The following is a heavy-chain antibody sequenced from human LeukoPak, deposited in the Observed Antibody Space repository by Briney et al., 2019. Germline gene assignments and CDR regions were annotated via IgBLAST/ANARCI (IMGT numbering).Heavy chain of an antibody. Sequence: SETLSLTCTVSGGSISSSSYYWGWTRQPPGKGLEWIGSIYYSGSTYYNPSLKSRVTISVDTSKNQFSLKLSSVTAADTAVYYCARHGALQQWLVKDYFDYWGQGTLVTVSS. V-gene: IGHV4-39*01. CDR3: ARHGALQQWLVKDYFDY. CDR2: IYYSGST. J-gene: IGHJ4*02. D-gene: IGHD6-19*01. CDR1: GGSISSSSYY.